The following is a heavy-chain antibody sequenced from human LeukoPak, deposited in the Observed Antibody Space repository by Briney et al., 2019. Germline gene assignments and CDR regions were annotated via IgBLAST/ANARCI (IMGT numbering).Heavy chain of an antibody. CDR2: IKADEGEK. Sequence: GESLRLSCAASGFSFSGHWMNWVRQPPGKGLEWVANIKADEGEKYYVDSVKGRFTISRDDAKRTVDLQMDNLRAEDTAIYYCAYRNNFEYWGQGALVTVSS. J-gene: IGHJ4*02. CDR1: GFSFSGHW. CDR3: AYRNNFEY. D-gene: IGHD1-26*01. V-gene: IGHV3-7*05.